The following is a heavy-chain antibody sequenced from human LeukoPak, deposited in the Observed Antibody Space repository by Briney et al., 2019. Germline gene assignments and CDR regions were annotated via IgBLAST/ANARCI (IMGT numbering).Heavy chain of an antibody. CDR2: FATAGQR. D-gene: IGHD2-21*01. CDR1: GFTLSWYD. Sequence: GRALRLSCAASGFTLSWYDIHWVRQPPGKGREEVAVFATAGQRYYLGAVNGRFTITREDARNVFYLRLKSLGGGDTAVYYCARGAYGGDNWQFDLWGRRTLVTVSS. CDR3: ARGAYGGDNWQFDL. J-gene: IGHJ2*01. V-gene: IGHV3-13*01.